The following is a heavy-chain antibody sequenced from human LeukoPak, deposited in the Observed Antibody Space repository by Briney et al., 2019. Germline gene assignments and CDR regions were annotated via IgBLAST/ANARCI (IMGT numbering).Heavy chain of an antibody. V-gene: IGHV3-15*01. CDR1: GFTFNNAW. J-gene: IGHJ4*02. D-gene: IGHD7-27*01. CDR2: IKSKTDRGTA. CDR3: TTLNWG. Sequence: PGGSLRLSCAASGFTFNNAWMSWVRQAPGKGLEWVGRIKSKTDRGTAYAAPVKGRFTISRDDSKNTLYLQMNSLKTEDTAVYYCTTLNWGWGQGTLVTVSS.